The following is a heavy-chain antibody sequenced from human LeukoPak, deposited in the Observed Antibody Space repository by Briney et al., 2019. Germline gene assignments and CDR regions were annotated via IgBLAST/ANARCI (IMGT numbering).Heavy chain of an antibody. Sequence: GASVKVSCKASGYTFTYYYIHWVRQAPGQGLEWMGRINPKNGATNYAQKFQGRVTMTRDTSISTAYMELSRLRSDDTAVYYCAREYYYDSSGQGAFDIWGQGTMVTVSS. CDR2: INPKNGAT. CDR1: GYTFTYYY. D-gene: IGHD3-22*01. V-gene: IGHV1-2*06. J-gene: IGHJ3*02. CDR3: AREYYYDSSGQGAFDI.